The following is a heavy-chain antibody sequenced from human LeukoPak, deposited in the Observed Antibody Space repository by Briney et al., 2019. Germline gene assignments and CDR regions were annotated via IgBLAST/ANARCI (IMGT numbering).Heavy chain of an antibody. Sequence: ASVKDSCKASGYTYTSYRISWVRQAPGQGLAWMGWISAYNGNTNYAQKLQGRVTMPTDTSTSTAYMELRSLRSDDSAVYYCARGALGVRHIAVEVRIGDWFDLWGQGTLVTVSS. J-gene: IGHJ5*02. D-gene: IGHD6-19*01. V-gene: IGHV1-18*01. CDR3: ARGALGVRHIAVEVRIGDWFDL. CDR1: GYTYTSYR. CDR2: ISAYNGNT.